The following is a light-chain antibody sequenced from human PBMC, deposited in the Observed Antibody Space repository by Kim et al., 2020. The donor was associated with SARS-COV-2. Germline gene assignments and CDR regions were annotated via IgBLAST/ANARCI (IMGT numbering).Light chain of an antibody. Sequence: SPGERATLSCRASQSVSSSYLAWYQQNPGQAPRLLIYGAASRATGIPDRFSGSGSGTDFTLTISRLEPEDFAVYYGQQYGSSPPYTFGQGTKLEI. CDR3: QQYGSSPPYT. CDR1: QSVSSSY. V-gene: IGKV3-20*01. CDR2: GAA. J-gene: IGKJ2*01.